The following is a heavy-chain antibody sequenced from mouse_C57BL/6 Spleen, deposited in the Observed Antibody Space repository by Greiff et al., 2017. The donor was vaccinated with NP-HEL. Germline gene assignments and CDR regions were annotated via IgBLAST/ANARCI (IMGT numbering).Heavy chain of an antibody. CDR3: AIEDLTTVVADYAMDY. Sequence: VKLMESGPELVKPGASVKISCKASGYAFSSSWMNWVKQRPGKGLEWIGRIYPGDGDTNYNGKFKGKATLTADKSSSTAYMQLSILTSEDSAVYFCAIEDLTTVVADYAMDYWGQGTSVTVSS. V-gene: IGHV1-82*01. D-gene: IGHD1-1*01. CDR2: IYPGDGDT. J-gene: IGHJ4*01. CDR1: GYAFSSSW.